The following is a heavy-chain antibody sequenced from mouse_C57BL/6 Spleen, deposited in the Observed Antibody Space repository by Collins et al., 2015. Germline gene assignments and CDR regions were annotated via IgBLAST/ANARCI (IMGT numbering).Heavy chain of an antibody. CDR1: GFTFSDFY. CDR3: ARDLYYGNYWYFDV. Sequence: EVKLVEPGGGLVQPGGSLRLSCATSGFTFSDFYMEWVRQPPGKRLEWIAASRNKANDYTTEYSASVKGRFIVSRDTSQSILYLQMNALRAEDTAIYYCARDLYYGNYWYFDVWGAGATVTVSS. V-gene: IGHV7-1*02. D-gene: IGHD2-1*01. J-gene: IGHJ1*01. CDR2: SRNKANDYTT.